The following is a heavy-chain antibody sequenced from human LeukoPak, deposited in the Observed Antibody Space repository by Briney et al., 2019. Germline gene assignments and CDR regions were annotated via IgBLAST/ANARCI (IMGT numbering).Heavy chain of an antibody. D-gene: IGHD3-22*01. CDR3: ARDVAPYDSSGYYLRKGAFDI. J-gene: IGHJ3*02. Sequence: PSETLCLTCTVSGGSISSYYWSWIRQPPGKGLEWIGYIYYSGSTNYNPSLKSRVTISVDTSKNQFSLKLSSVTAADTAVYYCARDVAPYDSSGYYLRKGAFDIWGQGTMVTVSS. V-gene: IGHV4-59*01. CDR1: GGSISSYY. CDR2: IYYSGST.